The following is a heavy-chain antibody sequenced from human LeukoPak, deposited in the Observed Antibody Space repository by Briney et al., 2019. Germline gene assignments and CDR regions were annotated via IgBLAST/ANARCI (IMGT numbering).Heavy chain of an antibody. Sequence: SETLSLTCAVYGGSLSGYYWSWIRQPPGKGMEWIGEINHSGSTNYNPSLKSRVTISVDTSKNQFSLKLSSVTAADTAVYYCARRIVEMATIWDAFDIWGQGTMVTVSS. CDR3: ARRIVEMATIWDAFDI. CDR2: INHSGST. J-gene: IGHJ3*02. D-gene: IGHD5-24*01. CDR1: GGSLSGYY. V-gene: IGHV4-34*01.